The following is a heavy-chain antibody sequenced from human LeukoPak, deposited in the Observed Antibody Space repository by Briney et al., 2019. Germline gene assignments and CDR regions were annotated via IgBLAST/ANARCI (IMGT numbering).Heavy chain of an antibody. D-gene: IGHD2-15*01. CDR3: AKGRALEVVAAFNY. V-gene: IGHV3-23*01. CDR1: GFTFSDYY. J-gene: IGHJ4*02. CDR2: ISGSGANT. Sequence: GGSLRLSCAASGFTFSDYYMSWICQAPGKGLEWVSAISGSGANTYYADSVKGRFTISRDNSKNTLYLQMNSLRADDTAVYYCAKGRALEVVAAFNYWGQGTVVTVSS.